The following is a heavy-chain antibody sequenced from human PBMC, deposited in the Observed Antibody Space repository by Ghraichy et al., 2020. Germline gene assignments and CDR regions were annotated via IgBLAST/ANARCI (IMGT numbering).Heavy chain of an antibody. CDR1: GFTFDDYP. Sequence: GGSLRLSCAASGFTFDDYPMHWVRQTPWKRLEWISLISADGRATHYADAFKGRFTISRDSIKNSLYLQMNSLRTDDTALYYCAKDYTWGQGTLVTVSS. J-gene: IGHJ4*02. V-gene: IGHV3-43*02. CDR2: ISADGRAT. CDR3: AKDYT.